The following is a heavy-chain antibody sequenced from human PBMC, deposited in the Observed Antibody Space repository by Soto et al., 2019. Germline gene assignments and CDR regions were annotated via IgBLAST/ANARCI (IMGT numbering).Heavy chain of an antibody. V-gene: IGHV3-23*01. D-gene: IGHD3-22*01. CDR3: AKDRLTMIVVVMYYFDY. CDR1: GFTFSSYA. Sequence: VGSLRLSCAASGFTFSSYAMSWVRQAPGKGLEWVSAISGSGGSTYYADSVKGRFTISRDNSKNTLYLQMNSLRAEDTAVYYCAKDRLTMIVVVMYYFDYWGQGTLVTVSS. J-gene: IGHJ4*02. CDR2: ISGSGGST.